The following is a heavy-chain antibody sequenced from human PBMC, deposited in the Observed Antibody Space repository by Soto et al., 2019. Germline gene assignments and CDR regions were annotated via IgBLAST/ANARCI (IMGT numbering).Heavy chain of an antibody. CDR2: MNPNSGNT. Sequence: ASVKVSCKASGYTFTSYDINWVRQATGQGLEWMGWMNPNSGNTGYAQKFHGRVTMTRNTSISTAYMELSSLRSEDTAVYYCAISKEGVGYCSSTSCPFGYWGQGTLVTVSS. CDR3: AISKEGVGYCSSTSCPFGY. D-gene: IGHD2-2*01. J-gene: IGHJ4*02. CDR1: GYTFTSYD. V-gene: IGHV1-8*01.